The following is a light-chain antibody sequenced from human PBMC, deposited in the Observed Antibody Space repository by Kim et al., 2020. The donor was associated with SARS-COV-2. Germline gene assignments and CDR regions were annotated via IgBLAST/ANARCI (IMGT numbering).Light chain of an antibody. V-gene: IGLV2-8*01. CDR1: SSDVGGYNY. CDR3: SSYSGSDTWV. Sequence: QSALTQPPSASGSPGQSVTISCTGTSSDVGGYNYVSWYQQHPGKAPKVMIYEVSKRPSGVPDRFSGSKSGNTASLTVSGLQAEDEAGYYCSSYSGSDTWVFGGGTQLTVL. J-gene: IGLJ3*02. CDR2: EVS.